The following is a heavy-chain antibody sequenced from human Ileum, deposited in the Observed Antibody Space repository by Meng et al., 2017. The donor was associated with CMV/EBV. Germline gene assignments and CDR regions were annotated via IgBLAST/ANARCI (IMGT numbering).Heavy chain of an antibody. D-gene: IGHD3-10*01. CDR2: ISAYNGNT. Sequence: ASVKVSCKASGYTFTSYDINWVRQATGQGLEWMGWISAYNGNTNYAQKLQGRVTMTTDTSTSTAYMELRSLRSDDTAVYYCARITRITMVRGVRGRFDPWGQGTLVTVSS. CDR3: ARITRITMVRGVRGRFDP. J-gene: IGHJ5*02. CDR1: GYTFTSYD. V-gene: IGHV1-18*01.